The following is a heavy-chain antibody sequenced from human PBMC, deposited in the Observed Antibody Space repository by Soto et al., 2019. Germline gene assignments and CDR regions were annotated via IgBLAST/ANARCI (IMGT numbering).Heavy chain of an antibody. Sequence: PSATLSLTCAVYDGSFSGYYWSCIRQPAGRGLEWIGEINHSGSTNYNPSLKSRVTISVDTSKNQFSLKLSSVTAADTAVYYCGRLGATETTWGPDPWGEGSLVTVSS. CDR1: DGSFSGYY. CDR3: GRLGATETTWGPDP. V-gene: IGHV4-34*01. D-gene: IGHD1-26*01. CDR2: INHSGST. J-gene: IGHJ5*02.